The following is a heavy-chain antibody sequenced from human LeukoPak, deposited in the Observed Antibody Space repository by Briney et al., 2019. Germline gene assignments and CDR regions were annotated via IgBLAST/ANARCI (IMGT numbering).Heavy chain of an antibody. Sequence: GGPLRLSCAASGFSFSNFAMTWVRQAPGKGLEWVSTVSGSGDDTHYADSVKGRFNIYRDNSKNAMYLQLNSLRGEDTAVHYCAKDLAEGFCNECRCYPFDDWGQGTLVTVSS. V-gene: IGHV3-23*01. J-gene: IGHJ4*02. CDR2: VSGSGDDT. CDR1: GFSFSNFA. D-gene: IGHD4/OR15-4a*01. CDR3: AKDLAEGFCNECRCYPFDD.